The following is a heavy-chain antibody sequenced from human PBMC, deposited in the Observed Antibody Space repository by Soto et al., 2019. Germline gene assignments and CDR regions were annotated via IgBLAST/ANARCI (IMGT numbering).Heavy chain of an antibody. CDR1: GGTFSSYA. J-gene: IGHJ2*01. CDR3: ARDELVRGVPTWYFDL. D-gene: IGHD3-10*01. Sequence: QVQLVQSGAEVKKPGSSVKVSCKASGGTFSSYAISWVRQAPGQGLEWMGGIIPIFGTANYAQKFQGRVTITADESTSPAYMELSSLRSEDTAVYYCARDELVRGVPTWYFDLWGRGTLVTVSS. CDR2: IIPIFGTA. V-gene: IGHV1-69*12.